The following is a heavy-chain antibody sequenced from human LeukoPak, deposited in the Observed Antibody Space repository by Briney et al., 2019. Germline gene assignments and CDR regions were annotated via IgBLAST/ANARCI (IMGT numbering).Heavy chain of an antibody. CDR1: GGSISSYY. D-gene: IGHD3-22*01. J-gene: IGHJ3*02. Sequence: PSETLSLTCTVSGGSISSYYWSWIRQPAGKGLEWIGPIYSTGNTNYHRSLKGRFTMSGDTSKNQFSLKLSSVTAAVTAVYYCARAVSLGYYFDSSDSRTDAFDIWGQGTVVTVSS. CDR3: ARAVSLGYYFDSSDSRTDAFDI. CDR2: IYSTGNT. V-gene: IGHV4-4*07.